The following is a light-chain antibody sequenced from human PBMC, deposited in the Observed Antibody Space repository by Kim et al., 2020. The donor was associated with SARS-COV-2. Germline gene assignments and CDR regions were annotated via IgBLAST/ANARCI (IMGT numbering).Light chain of an antibody. Sequence: ASVGDRVTITCRASQNIRTYFNWYQQRPGKAPTLLISFSSNLPSGVPPRFSGGGFGTDFTLTISALEPEDFATYYCQQTYKTPYTFGQGTKLEI. J-gene: IGKJ2*01. CDR2: FSS. CDR3: QQTYKTPYT. CDR1: QNIRTY. V-gene: IGKV1-39*01.